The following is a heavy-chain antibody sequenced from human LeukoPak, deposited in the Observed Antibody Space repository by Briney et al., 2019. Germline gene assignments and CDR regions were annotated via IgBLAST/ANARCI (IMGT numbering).Heavy chain of an antibody. J-gene: IGHJ6*04. CDR3: VRDLGGDSYGYVHYGMDA. D-gene: IGHD5-18*01. CDR1: GFTFSDYY. V-gene: IGHV3-11*06. Sequence: GGSLRLSCAASGFTFSDYYMNWIRQAPGKGLEWVSYISSSSSYTNYADSVKGRFTISRDNAKNSLYLQMNSLRAEDTAVYYCVRDLGGDSYGYVHYGMDAWGKGTTVTVSS. CDR2: ISSSSSYT.